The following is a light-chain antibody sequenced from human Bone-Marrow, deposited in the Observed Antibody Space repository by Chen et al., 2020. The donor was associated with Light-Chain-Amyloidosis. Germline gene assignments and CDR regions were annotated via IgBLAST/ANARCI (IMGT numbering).Light chain of an antibody. CDR1: SPNIGAGYD. CDR2: DNT. CDR3: QAYDTGLSGRV. V-gene: IGLV1-40*01. Sequence: QPVLTQPPSVSGAPGQRVTISCTGSSPNIGAGYDVHWYQQLPGTAPKLLISDNTNRPSGVPDRFAASKAGTSASLASTGLQAEDEADYYCQAYDTGLSGRVFGGGTKLTVL. J-gene: IGLJ3*02.